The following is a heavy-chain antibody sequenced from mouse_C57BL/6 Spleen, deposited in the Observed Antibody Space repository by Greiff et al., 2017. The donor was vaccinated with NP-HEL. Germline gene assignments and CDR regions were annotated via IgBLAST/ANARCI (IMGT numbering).Heavy chain of an antibody. V-gene: IGHV1-15*01. CDR2: IDPETGGT. Sequence: VQLQQSGAELVRPGASVTLSCKASGYTFTDYEMHWVKQTPVHGLEWIGAIDPETGGTAYNQKFKGKAILTADKSSSTAYLELRVLPSADSAVYSCTRVSPLPLTYFASWGPLPPLPVSS. D-gene: IGHD6-2*01. CDR1: GYTFTDYE. J-gene: IGHJ2*01. CDR3: TRVSPLPLTYFAS.